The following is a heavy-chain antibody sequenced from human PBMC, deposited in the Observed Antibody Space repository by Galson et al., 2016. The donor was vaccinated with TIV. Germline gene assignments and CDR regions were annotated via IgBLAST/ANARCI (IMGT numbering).Heavy chain of an antibody. Sequence: SVKVSCKASGGTFNIYAISWVRQDPGQGLEWMGGILPIFGAATYEQKFQGRVTITADESTNTANMELRSLKSDDPAMDYCARPSSSCRGCSYYYYMDVWGKGTAVTVSS. CDR1: GGTFNIYA. D-gene: IGHD6-19*01. V-gene: IGHV1-69*13. CDR3: ARPSSSCRGCSYYYYMDV. J-gene: IGHJ6*03. CDR2: ILPIFGAA.